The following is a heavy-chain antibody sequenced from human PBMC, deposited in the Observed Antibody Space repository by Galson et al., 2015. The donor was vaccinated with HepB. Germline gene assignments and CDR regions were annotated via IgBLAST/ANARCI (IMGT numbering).Heavy chain of an antibody. V-gene: IGHV3-15*07. CDR3: TTGPLTYCSSTSCYSLAGY. D-gene: IGHD2-2*02. CDR1: GFTFSNAW. J-gene: IGHJ4*02. CDR2: IKSKTDGGTT. Sequence: SLRLSCAASGFTFSNAWMNWVRQAPGKGLEWVGRIKSKTDGGTTDYAAPVKGRFTISRDDPKNTLYLQMNSLKTEDTAVYYCTTGPLTYCSSTSCYSLAGYWGQGTLVTVSS.